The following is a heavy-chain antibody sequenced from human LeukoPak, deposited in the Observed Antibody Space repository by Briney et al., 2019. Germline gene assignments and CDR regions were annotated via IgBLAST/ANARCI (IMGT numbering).Heavy chain of an antibody. V-gene: IGHV3-7*01. J-gene: IGHJ4*02. Sequence: GGSLRLSCAASGFIFSSYGMHWVRQAPGKGLEWVASIKHDGSEKYYVDSVRGRFTISRDNTMNSLYLQMSSLRAEDTAVYYCATDRGWRTSGYYLYYFEYWGQGTLVTYSS. D-gene: IGHD3-3*01. CDR2: IKHDGSEK. CDR1: GFIFSSYG. CDR3: ATDRGWRTSGYYLYYFEY.